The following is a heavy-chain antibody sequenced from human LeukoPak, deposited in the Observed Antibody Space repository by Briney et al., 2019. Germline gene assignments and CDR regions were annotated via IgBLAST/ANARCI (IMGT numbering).Heavy chain of an antibody. D-gene: IGHD2-2*02. CDR2: IIPIFGTA. CDR3: AKGGIVVVPAAIRSIREDYCYMGV. Sequence: SVKVSCKASGGTFSSYAISWVRQAPGQGLEWMGGIIPIFGTANYAQKFQGRVTITADESTSTAYMELSSLRAEDTAVYYCAKGGIVVVPAAIRSIREDYCYMGVWGKGTTVTVSS. J-gene: IGHJ6*03. CDR1: GGTFSSYA. V-gene: IGHV1-69*01.